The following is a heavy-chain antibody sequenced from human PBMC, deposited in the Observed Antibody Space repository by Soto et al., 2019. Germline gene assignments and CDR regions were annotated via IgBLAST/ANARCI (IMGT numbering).Heavy chain of an antibody. CDR3: ARECSSDSSGSLDS. Sequence: PSETLSLTCAVYGGSFSDYYWSWIRQPPGKGLEWLGEITDSGSTNYNPSLKSRVTISVDTSKNQFSLKLSSVIAADTAVYYCARECSSDSSGSLDSWGQGVLVTVSS. CDR2: ITDSGST. D-gene: IGHD3-22*01. J-gene: IGHJ4*02. CDR1: GGSFSDYY. V-gene: IGHV4-34*01.